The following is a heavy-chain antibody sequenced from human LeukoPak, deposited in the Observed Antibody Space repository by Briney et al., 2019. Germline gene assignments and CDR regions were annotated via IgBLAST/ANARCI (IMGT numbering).Heavy chain of an antibody. D-gene: IGHD1-26*01. CDR3: ARAPIVGATHIDY. CDR1: GDSVSRNSAA. J-gene: IGHJ4*02. Sequence: SETLSLTCAISGDSVSRNSAAWTWIRQSPSRGLVWLGRTYYKSKWYNDYAVSVKSRITINPDTSKNQFSLQLKSVTPEDTAVYYCARAPIVGATHIDYWGQGTLVTVSS. V-gene: IGHV6-1*01. CDR2: TYYKSKWYN.